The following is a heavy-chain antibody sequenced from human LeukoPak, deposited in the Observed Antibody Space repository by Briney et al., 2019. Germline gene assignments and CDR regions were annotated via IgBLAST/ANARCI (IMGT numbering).Heavy chain of an antibody. D-gene: IGHD3-22*01. CDR1: GFTFSGRW. V-gene: IGHV3-7*03. CDR3: ARAEYYDSSGYYFGVDAFDI. CDR2: INQGGTDK. Sequence: GGSLRLSCAASGFTFSGRWMSWLRQAPGKGLEWVANINQGGTDKYYVDSVKGRFTISRDNAKNSLYLQMNSLRAEDTAVYYCARAEYYDSSGYYFGVDAFDIWGQGTMVTVSS. J-gene: IGHJ3*02.